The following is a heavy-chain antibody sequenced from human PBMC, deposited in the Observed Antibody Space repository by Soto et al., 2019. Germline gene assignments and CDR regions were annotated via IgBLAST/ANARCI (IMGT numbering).Heavy chain of an antibody. CDR3: VRDPARGNESGRYLYL. CDR2: ISLSSANI. D-gene: IGHD5-12*01. J-gene: IGHJ2*01. V-gene: IGHV3-48*01. CDR1: GFSLYNYA. Sequence: GGSLRLSCAASGFSLYNYAMDWVRQAPGQGLEWVSYISLSSANIHYADSVRGRCTVSRDNAKNSLYLQMNSLSAEDTAVHYCVRDPARGNESGRYLYLWGSGTLVTAST.